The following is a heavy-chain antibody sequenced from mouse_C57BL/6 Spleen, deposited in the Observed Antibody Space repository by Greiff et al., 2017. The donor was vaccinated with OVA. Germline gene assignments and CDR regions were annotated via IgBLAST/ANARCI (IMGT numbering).Heavy chain of an antibody. CDR1: GFTFTDYY. J-gene: IGHJ4*01. V-gene: IGHV7-3*01. CDR3: ARYLGYYGSRDYAMDY. CDR2: IRNKANGYTT. D-gene: IGHD1-1*01. Sequence: VQLKESGGGLVQPGGSLSLSCAASGFTFTDYYMSWVRQPPGKALEWLGFIRNKANGYTTEYSASVKGRFTISRDNSQSILYLQMNALRAEDSATYYCARYLGYYGSRDYAMDYWGQGTSVTVSS.